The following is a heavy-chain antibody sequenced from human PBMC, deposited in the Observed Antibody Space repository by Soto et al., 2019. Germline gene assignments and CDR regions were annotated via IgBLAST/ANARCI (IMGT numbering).Heavy chain of an antibody. J-gene: IGHJ4*02. CDR2: ISYSGTT. CDR1: GGYLSSYY. V-gene: IGHV4-59*01. Sequence: SETLSLTCSVSGGYLSSYYWSWIRRPPGMGLEWIASISYSGTTNYNSSLKSRVTISIDTSKNQFSLKFNSVTAADTAVYYCAREGYNFGPFDYWGQGALVTAPQ. D-gene: IGHD5-18*01. CDR3: AREGYNFGPFDY.